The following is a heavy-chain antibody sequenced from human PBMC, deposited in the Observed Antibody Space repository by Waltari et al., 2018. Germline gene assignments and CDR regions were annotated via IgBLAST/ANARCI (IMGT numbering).Heavy chain of an antibody. D-gene: IGHD1-1*01. V-gene: IGHV3-23*01. CDR1: GFTFSSYA. CDR2: ISGSGGST. Sequence: EVQLLESGGGLVQPGGSLRLSCAASGFTFSSYALSWVRQAPGKGLDWVSAISGSGGSTYYADSVKGRFTISRENAKSSLYLQMNSLRAEDTAMYYCAGVNWNDRTFAIWGQGTLVTVSS. J-gene: IGHJ3*02. CDR3: AGVNWNDRTFAI.